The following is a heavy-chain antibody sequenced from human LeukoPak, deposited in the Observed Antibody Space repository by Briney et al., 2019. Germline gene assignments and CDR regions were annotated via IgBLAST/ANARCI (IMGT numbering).Heavy chain of an antibody. CDR2: IYYTGST. V-gene: IGHV4-59*01. D-gene: IGHD3-10*01. CDR1: GGSISNYF. CDR3: ARPSRSISTAGAFDI. J-gene: IGHJ3*02. Sequence: PSETLSLTCTVSGGSISNYFWSWIRQPPGKGLEWIGYIYYTGSTNYNPSLKSRVTISVGTSKNQFSLKLSSVTAADTAVYYCARPSRSISTAGAFDIWGQGTMATVSS.